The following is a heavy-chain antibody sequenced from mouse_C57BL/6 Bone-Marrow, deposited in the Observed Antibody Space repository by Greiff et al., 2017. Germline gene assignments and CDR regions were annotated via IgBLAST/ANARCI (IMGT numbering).Heavy chain of an antibody. CDR2: INPNYGTT. CDR3: ASGKEYDYAMDY. Sequence: VQLQQSGPELVKPGASVTISCKASGYSFTDYDMNWVKQSPGQSLEWIGVINPNYGTTSYNQKFKGKATLTVDQSSSTAYMQLNSLTSEDSAVYYCASGKEYDYAMDYWGQGTAVTVSA. D-gene: IGHD5-1*01. V-gene: IGHV1-39*01. J-gene: IGHJ4*01. CDR1: GYSFTDYD.